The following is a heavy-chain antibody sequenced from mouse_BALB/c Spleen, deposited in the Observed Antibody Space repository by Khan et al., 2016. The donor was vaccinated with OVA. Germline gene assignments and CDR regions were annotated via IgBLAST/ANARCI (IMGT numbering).Heavy chain of an antibody. J-gene: IGHJ4*01. D-gene: IGHD1-1*01. CDR1: GFSLSTYV. CDR3: ARELGSNYAMNY. Sequence: VQLKESGPGLVAPSQRLSMTCNVSGFSLSTYVVHWVRQPPGMGLEWLGVIWAFGSLNYNSCLMSRLIFSKDNSNSQVFLRMNSLQSDDTAMYYCARELGSNYAMNYGAKGPSVTVSS. CDR2: IWAFGSL. V-gene: IGHV2-9*02.